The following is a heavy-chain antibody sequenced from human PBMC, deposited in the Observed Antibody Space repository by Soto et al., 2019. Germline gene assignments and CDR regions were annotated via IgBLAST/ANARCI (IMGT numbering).Heavy chain of an antibody. Sequence: ASVKVSCKTSGYTFTNYGISWVRQAPGQGLEWMGWITTDKGKTTYAQKFRGRVTMTTDTSTSTAYMELSSLRSEDTAVYYCARGSGYYYWDDYWGQGTLVTVSS. CDR1: GYTFTNYG. CDR3: ARGSGYYYWDDY. V-gene: IGHV1-18*01. D-gene: IGHD3-22*01. CDR2: ITTDKGKT. J-gene: IGHJ4*02.